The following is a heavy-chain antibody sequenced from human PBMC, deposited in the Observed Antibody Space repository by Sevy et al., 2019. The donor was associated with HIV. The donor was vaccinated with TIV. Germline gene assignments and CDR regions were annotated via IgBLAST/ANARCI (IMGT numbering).Heavy chain of an antibody. J-gene: IGHJ4*02. D-gene: IGHD2-2*02. Sequence: ASVKVSCKASGYTFTSYGISWVRQAPGQGLEWMGWISAYNGNTNYAQKLQGRVTMTTETSTSTAYMELRSLRSDDTAVYYCARLLLGYCSSTSCYTDDFDYWGQGTLVTVSS. CDR2: ISAYNGNT. V-gene: IGHV1-18*01. CDR3: ARLLLGYCSSTSCYTDDFDY. CDR1: GYTFTSYG.